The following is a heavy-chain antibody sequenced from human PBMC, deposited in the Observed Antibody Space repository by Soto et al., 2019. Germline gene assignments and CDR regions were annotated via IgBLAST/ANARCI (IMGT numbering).Heavy chain of an antibody. Sequence: PSETLSLICTVSGGSISRYYWSWLRQPPGKGLGWIGYIYYSGSTNDNHSLNSRVTISVDTSKNQFSLKLSSVTAADTAVYYCAREWGLYAFDIWGQGTMVTVSS. CDR2: IYYSGST. D-gene: IGHD1-26*01. CDR1: GGSISRYY. J-gene: IGHJ3*02. CDR3: AREWGLYAFDI. V-gene: IGHV4-59*01.